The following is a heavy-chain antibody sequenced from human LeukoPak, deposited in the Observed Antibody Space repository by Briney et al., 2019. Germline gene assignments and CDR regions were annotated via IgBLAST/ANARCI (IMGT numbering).Heavy chain of an antibody. V-gene: IGHV3-9*01. CDR2: ISWNSGSI. Sequence: GGSLRLSCAASGFTFDDYAMHWVRQAPGKGLEWVSGISWNSGSIGYADSVKGRFTISRDNAKNSLCLQMNSLRAEDTALYYCAKEGFWGQGTLVTVSS. CDR1: GFTFDDYA. J-gene: IGHJ4*02. CDR3: AKEGF.